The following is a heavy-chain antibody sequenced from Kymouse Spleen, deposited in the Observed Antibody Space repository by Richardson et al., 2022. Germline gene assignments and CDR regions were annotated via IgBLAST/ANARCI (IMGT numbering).Heavy chain of an antibody. Sequence: VQLQQWGAGLLKPSETLSLTCAVYGGSFSGYYWSWIRQPPGKGLEWIGEINHSGSTNYNPSLKSRVTISVDTSKNQFSLKLSSVTAADTAVYYCARDSSGWASDAFDIWGQGTMVTVSS. CDR1: GGSFSGYY. J-gene: IGHJ3*02. D-gene: IGHD6-19*01. CDR3: ARDSSGWASDAFDI. V-gene: IGHV4-34*01. CDR2: INHSGST.